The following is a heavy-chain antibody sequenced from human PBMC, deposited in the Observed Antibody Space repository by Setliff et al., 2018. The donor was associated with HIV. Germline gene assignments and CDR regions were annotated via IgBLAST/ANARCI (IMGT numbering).Heavy chain of an antibody. J-gene: IGHJ6*02. CDR2: IYHSGTT. Sequence: SETLSLTCAVSGYSISSGCYWGWIRQPPGKGLEWIGSIYHSGTTYYNPSLKSRVTISVDTSKNQFSLKLSSATAADTAVYYCARRLQFLEFLHGVGGLDVWGQGTTVTVSS. V-gene: IGHV4-38-2*01. CDR3: ARRLQFLEFLHGVGGLDV. CDR1: GYSISSGCY. D-gene: IGHD3-3*01.